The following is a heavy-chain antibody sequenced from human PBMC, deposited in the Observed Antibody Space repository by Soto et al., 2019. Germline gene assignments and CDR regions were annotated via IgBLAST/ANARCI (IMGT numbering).Heavy chain of an antibody. V-gene: IGHV3-74*01. J-gene: IGHJ4*02. CDR1: GFTFSPCW. CDR2: INSDGNST. Sequence: EVQLVESGGGLVQPWGSLRLSCAASGFTFSPCWMHWVRQVPGKGPVWVSRINSDGNSTSYADSVKGRFTISRDNAKNTLYLQMNSLRAEDTAVFYCARGSNHFDYWGQGTLVTVSS. D-gene: IGHD4-4*01. CDR3: ARGSNHFDY.